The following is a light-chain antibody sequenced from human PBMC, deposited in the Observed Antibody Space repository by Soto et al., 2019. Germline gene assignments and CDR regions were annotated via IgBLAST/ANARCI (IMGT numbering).Light chain of an antibody. CDR3: QQYSISST. V-gene: IGKV3-20*01. CDR2: GVS. Sequence: IGLTQSPATLSLSPGERATLSCRASQRVSSSSLAWYQHKPGQSPRLLIFGVSSRATDVPDRFSGSGSGTDFTLTINRLEPEDFAVYYCQQYSISSTFGQGTKVDIK. CDR1: QRVSSSS. J-gene: IGKJ1*01.